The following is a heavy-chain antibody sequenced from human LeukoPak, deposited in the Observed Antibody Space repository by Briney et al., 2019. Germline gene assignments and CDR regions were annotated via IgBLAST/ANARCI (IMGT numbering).Heavy chain of an antibody. D-gene: IGHD5-18*01. CDR2: ISGSGTNT. J-gene: IGHJ4*02. CDR1: GFTFSNYW. CDR3: AKGDKPVIAMVKFDY. V-gene: IGHV3-23*01. Sequence: PGGSLRLSCAASGFTFSNYWMHWVRQAPGKGLEWVSGISGSGTNTYYADSVKGRFTISRDNSKNTLYMQMNSLRAEDTAVYYCAKGDKPVIAMVKFDYWGQGTLVTVSS.